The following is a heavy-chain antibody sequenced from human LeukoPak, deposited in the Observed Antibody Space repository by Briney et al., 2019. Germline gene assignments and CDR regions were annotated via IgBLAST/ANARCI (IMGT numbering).Heavy chain of an antibody. CDR3: AREDGIAVAGGDY. J-gene: IGHJ4*02. Sequence: PSETLSLTCTVSGGSISSSSYYWGWIRQPPGKGLEWIGSIYYSGSTYYNPSLKSRVTISVDTSKNQFSLKLSSVTAADTAVYYCAREDGIAVAGGDYWGQGTLVTVSS. CDR1: GGSISSSSYY. V-gene: IGHV4-39*07. D-gene: IGHD6-19*01. CDR2: IYYSGST.